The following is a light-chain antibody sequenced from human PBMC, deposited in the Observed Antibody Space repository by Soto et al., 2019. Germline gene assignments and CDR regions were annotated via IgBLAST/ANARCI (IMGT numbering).Light chain of an antibody. CDR2: GAS. CDR3: QQDGSSPET. CDR1: QSVSSSY. V-gene: IGKV3-20*01. Sequence: EIVLTKSPGTLSLYPAERATLSCRASQSVSSSYLAWYQQKPGQAPRLLIYGASSRATGIPDRFSGSGSGTDFTLTISRLEPEDFAVYYCQQDGSSPETFGQGAKVDIK. J-gene: IGKJ1*01.